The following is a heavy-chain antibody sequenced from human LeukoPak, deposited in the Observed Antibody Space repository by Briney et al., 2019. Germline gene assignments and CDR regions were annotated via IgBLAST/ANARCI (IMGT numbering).Heavy chain of an antibody. CDR3: ARSRAAAGLFDI. CDR2: IYSSGST. CDR1: DGSISNYY. V-gene: IGHV4-59*08. D-gene: IGHD6-13*01. J-gene: IGHJ3*02. Sequence: SETLSLTCTVSDGSISNYYWSWIRQPPGKGLDWIGYIYSSGSTNYNPSLESRVTISVDTSKNQFSLKLSSVTAADTAVYYCARSRAAAGLFDIWGQGTMVTVSS.